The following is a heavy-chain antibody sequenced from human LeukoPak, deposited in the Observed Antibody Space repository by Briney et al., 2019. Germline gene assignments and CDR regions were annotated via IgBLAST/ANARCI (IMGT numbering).Heavy chain of an antibody. CDR2: INPSGGST. V-gene: IGHV1-46*01. Sequence: GSSVKVSCKASGGTFSSYAISWVRQAPGQGLEWMGIINPSGGSTSYAQKFQGRVTMTRDTSTSTVYMELSSLRSEDTAVYYCARLTAAGTFQDWYFDLWGRGTLVTVSS. D-gene: IGHD6-13*01. CDR1: GGTFSSYA. CDR3: ARLTAAGTFQDWYFDL. J-gene: IGHJ2*01.